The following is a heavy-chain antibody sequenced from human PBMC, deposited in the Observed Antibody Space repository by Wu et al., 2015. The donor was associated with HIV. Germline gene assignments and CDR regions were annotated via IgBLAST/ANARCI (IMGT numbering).Heavy chain of an antibody. CDR3: AVMVRGVIIRRYFDY. CDR1: GYTFTTYA. J-gene: IGHJ4*02. Sequence: QVQLVQSGGEVKKPGDSVKVSCKASGYTFTTYAISWVRQAPGQGLEWMGWISTYNGKTDYTQKVQGRVTLTTDTSTSTAYMELRSLTSDDTAMYYCAVMVRGVIIRRYFDYWARERVVIVSS. V-gene: IGHV1-18*01. CDR2: ISTYNGKT. D-gene: IGHD3-10*01.